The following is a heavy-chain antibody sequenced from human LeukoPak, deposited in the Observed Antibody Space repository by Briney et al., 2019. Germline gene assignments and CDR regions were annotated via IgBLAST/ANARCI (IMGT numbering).Heavy chain of an antibody. CDR1: GGSISSYY. D-gene: IGHD3-9*01. CDR3: ARWAFYDILTGYYH. Sequence: SETLSLTCTVSGGSISSYYWSWIRQPPGKGLEWIGYIYYSGSTNYNPSLKSRVTISVDTSKNQFSLKLSSVTAADTAVYYCARWAFYDILTGYYHWGQGTLVTVSS. V-gene: IGHV4-59*12. CDR2: IYYSGST. J-gene: IGHJ4*02.